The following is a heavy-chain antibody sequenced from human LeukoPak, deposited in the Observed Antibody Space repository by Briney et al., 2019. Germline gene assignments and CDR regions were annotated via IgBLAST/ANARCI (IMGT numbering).Heavy chain of an antibody. CDR3: ARDGISSSWYLNWFDP. Sequence: GGSLRLSCAASGFTFSSYSMNWVRQAPGKGLEWVSSISSSSSYIYYADSVKGRFTISRDNAKNSLYLQMNSLRAEDTAVYYCARDGISSSWYLNWFDPWGQGTLVTVSS. V-gene: IGHV3-21*01. CDR2: ISSSSSYI. CDR1: GFTFSSYS. D-gene: IGHD6-13*01. J-gene: IGHJ5*02.